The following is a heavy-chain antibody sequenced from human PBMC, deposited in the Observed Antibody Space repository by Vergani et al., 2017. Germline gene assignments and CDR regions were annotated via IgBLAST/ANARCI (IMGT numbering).Heavy chain of an antibody. Sequence: QVQLVESGGGLVKPGGSLRLSCAASGFTFSDYYMSWIRQAPGKGLEWVSYISSSSSYTNYADSVKGRFTSSRDNAKNSLYLQMNSLRTEDTAVYYCARAVDFYYYYSSGYYVGDDYFDYWGQGTLVTVSS. D-gene: IGHD3-22*01. J-gene: IGHJ4*02. CDR2: ISSSSSYT. V-gene: IGHV3-11*06. CDR1: GFTFSDYY. CDR3: ARAVDFYYYYSSGYYVGDDYFDY.